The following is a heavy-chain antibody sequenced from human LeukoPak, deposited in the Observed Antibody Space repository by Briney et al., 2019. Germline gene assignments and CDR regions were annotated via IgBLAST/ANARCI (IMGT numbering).Heavy chain of an antibody. V-gene: IGHV4-61*02. CDR3: ARDICGYNYGCFDS. CDR2: IFSTGST. J-gene: IGHJ4*02. Sequence: PSQTLSLTCTVSGGSIGSGSYYWGWIRQPAGKALEWIGRIFSTGSTNYNPSLKSRVTISVDTSKNQFSLNLSSVTAADTAVYYCARDICGYNYGCFDSWGQGTLVTVSS. CDR1: GGSIGSGSYY. D-gene: IGHD5-18*01.